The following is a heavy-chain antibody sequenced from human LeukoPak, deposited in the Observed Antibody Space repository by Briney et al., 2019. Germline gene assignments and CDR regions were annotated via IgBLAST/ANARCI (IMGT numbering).Heavy chain of an antibody. Sequence: PGGSLRLSCAASGFTFSSYSMNWVRQAPGKGLEWVSSISSSSSYIYYADSVKGRFTISRDNAKNSLYLQMNSLRAEDTTVYYCARERDSGSYPFDYWGQGTLVTVSS. D-gene: IGHD1-26*01. V-gene: IGHV3-21*01. J-gene: IGHJ4*02. CDR1: GFTFSSYS. CDR3: ARERDSGSYPFDY. CDR2: ISSSSSYI.